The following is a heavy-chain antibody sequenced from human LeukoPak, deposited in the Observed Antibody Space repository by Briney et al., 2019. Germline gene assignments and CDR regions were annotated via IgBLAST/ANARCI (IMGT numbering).Heavy chain of an antibody. CDR3: ATTYYDFWSGYYMMAY. CDR1: GFTFSSYS. CDR2: ISSGSSTI. J-gene: IGHJ4*02. D-gene: IGHD3-3*01. Sequence: GGSLRLSCAASGFTFSSYSMNWVRQAPGKGLEWVSYISSGSSTIYYADSVKGRFTISRDNAKNSLYLQMNSLRDEDTAVYYCATTYYDFWSGYYMMAYWGQGTLVTVSS. V-gene: IGHV3-48*02.